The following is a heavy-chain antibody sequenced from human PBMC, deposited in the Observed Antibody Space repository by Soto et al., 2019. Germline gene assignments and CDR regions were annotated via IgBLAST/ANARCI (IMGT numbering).Heavy chain of an antibody. J-gene: IGHJ4*02. CDR1: GFPFTTYG. Sequence: QVQLVESGGGVVQPGRSLRLSCAASGFPFTTYGMHWVREDPGKGLEWVAVTSYDGSNKYYADSVKGRFTISRDNSKNTLYLQINSLRPEDTALYYCVGGQYYFDYRGQGTLVTVSS. D-gene: IGHD3-10*01. CDR3: VGGQYYFDY. CDR2: TSYDGSNK. V-gene: IGHV3-30*03.